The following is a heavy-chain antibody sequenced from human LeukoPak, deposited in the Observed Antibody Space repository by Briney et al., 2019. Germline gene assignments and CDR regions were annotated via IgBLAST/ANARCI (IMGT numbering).Heavy chain of an antibody. CDR2: IYPGDSDT. J-gene: IGHJ4*02. D-gene: IGHD2/OR15-2a*01. CDR1: GYSFPNYW. V-gene: IGHV5-51*01. CDR3: ARPENSMIDY. Sequence: GESLKISCKGSGYSFPNYWIGWVRQMPGKGLEWMGIIYPGDSDTRYSPSFQGQVTMSADKSISTAYLQWSSLKASDTAMYYCARPENSMIDYWGQGTLVTVSS.